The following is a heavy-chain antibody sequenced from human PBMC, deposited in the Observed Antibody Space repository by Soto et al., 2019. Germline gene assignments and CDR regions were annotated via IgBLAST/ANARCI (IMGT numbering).Heavy chain of an antibody. Sequence: QVQLVESGGGVVQPGRSLRLSCAASGFTFNNYAMHWVRQAPGKELEWVALISYDGSNKYYADSVKGRFTISRDNSKNTLYLQMNSLRAEDTAVYYCARDPLWGTAMVLWYFDLWGRGTLVTVSS. D-gene: IGHD5-18*01. V-gene: IGHV3-30-3*01. CDR1: GFTFNNYA. J-gene: IGHJ2*01. CDR3: ARDPLWGTAMVLWYFDL. CDR2: ISYDGSNK.